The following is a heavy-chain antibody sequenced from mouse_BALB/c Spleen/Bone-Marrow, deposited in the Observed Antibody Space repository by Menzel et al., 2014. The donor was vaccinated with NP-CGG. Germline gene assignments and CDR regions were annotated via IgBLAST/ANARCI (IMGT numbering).Heavy chain of an antibody. J-gene: IGHJ4*01. CDR2: IRSKSNNYAT. D-gene: IGHD2-2*01. Sequence: EVKVVESGGGLVQPKGSLKLSCAASGFTFNTYAMHWVCQAPGKGLEWVARIRSKSNNYATYYADSVKDRFTISRDDSQSMLYLQMNNLKTEDTAMYYCVREGYYGSDGYAMDYWGQGTSVTVSS. V-gene: IGHV10-3*03. CDR1: GFTFNTYA. CDR3: VREGYYGSDGYAMDY.